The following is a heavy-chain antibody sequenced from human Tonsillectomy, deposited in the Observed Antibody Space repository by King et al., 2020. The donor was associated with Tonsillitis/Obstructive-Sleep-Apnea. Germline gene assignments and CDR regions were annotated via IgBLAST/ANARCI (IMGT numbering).Heavy chain of an antibody. Sequence: QLQESGPGLVKPSETLSLSCTVSGGSISSSRYYWGWIRPPPGKGLEWIGTIYYNGDTYYNPSLKSRVTVSIDTSENQFSLKLTSVTAADTAVYYCARDAPGMDNYFYSMDVWGKGTTVTVSS. CDR3: ARDAPGMDNYFYSMDV. CDR2: IYYNGDT. CDR1: GGSISSSRYY. V-gene: IGHV4-39*02. D-gene: IGHD1-14*01. J-gene: IGHJ6*03.